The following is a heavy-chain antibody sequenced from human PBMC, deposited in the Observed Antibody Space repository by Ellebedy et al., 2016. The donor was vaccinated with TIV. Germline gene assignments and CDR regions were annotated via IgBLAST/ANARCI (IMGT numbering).Heavy chain of an antibody. Sequence: GGSLRLXXAASGFTFGDYAIHWFRQAPGKGLEWVGFIRTRAYGGTTQYAAPVKGRFTISRDDSKNIAYLQMNSLQTEDTAVYYCTRDPETYYYGSGRDYWGQGTLVRVSS. D-gene: IGHD3-10*01. CDR3: TRDPETYYYGSGRDY. CDR2: IRTRAYGGTT. CDR1: GFTFGDYA. V-gene: IGHV3-49*03. J-gene: IGHJ4*02.